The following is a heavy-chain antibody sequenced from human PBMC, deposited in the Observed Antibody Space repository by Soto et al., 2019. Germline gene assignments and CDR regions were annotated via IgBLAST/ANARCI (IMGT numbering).Heavy chain of an antibody. Sequence: SVKVSCTASGGTFSSYAISWVRQAPGQGLEWMGGIIPIFGTANYAQKFQGRVTITADESTSTAYMELSSLRSEDTAVYYCARPKVSIFGVVTPFDAFDIWGQGTMVTVSS. D-gene: IGHD3-3*01. CDR3: ARPKVSIFGVVTPFDAFDI. V-gene: IGHV1-69*13. CDR2: IIPIFGTA. J-gene: IGHJ3*02. CDR1: GGTFSSYA.